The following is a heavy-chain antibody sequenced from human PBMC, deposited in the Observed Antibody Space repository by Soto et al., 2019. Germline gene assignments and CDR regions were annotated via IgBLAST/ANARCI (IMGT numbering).Heavy chain of an antibody. CDR3: TTGGVGVGATEYFQH. V-gene: IGHV3-15*01. D-gene: IGHD1-26*01. Sequence: GGSLRLSCAASGFTFSNAWMSWVRQAPGKGLEWVGRMKSKTDGGTTDYAAPVKGRFTISRDDSKNTLYLQMNSLKTEDTAVYYCTTGGVGVGATEYFQHWGHGTLVTVSS. CDR2: MKSKTDGGTT. CDR1: GFTFSNAW. J-gene: IGHJ1*01.